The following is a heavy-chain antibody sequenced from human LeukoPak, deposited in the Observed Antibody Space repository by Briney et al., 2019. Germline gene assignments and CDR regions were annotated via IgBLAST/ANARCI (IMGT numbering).Heavy chain of an antibody. CDR3: VKDQREAYSSGWSRDFDY. CDR2: ILSGGST. Sequence: GGSLRLSCAASGFTVSGNYMSWVRQAPGKGLEWVALILSGGSTAYSDSVKGRFTISRDNSKNTFSLQMTSLRAEDTAVYYCVKDQREAYSSGWSRDFDYWGQGTLVTVSS. CDR1: GFTVSGNY. J-gene: IGHJ4*02. V-gene: IGHV3-66*01. D-gene: IGHD6-19*01.